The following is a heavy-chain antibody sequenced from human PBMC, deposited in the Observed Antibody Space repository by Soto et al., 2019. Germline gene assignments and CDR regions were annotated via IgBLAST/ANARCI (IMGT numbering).Heavy chain of an antibody. V-gene: IGHV3-33*01. D-gene: IGHD3-16*01. CDR1: GFTFSSYG. CDR3: ARDGDVNTGFGKDY. CDR2: IWHDGGNK. J-gene: IGHJ4*02. Sequence: SLRLSCAASGFTFSSYGMHWVRQAPGKGLEWVAFIWHDGGNKFYAESVKGRFTISRDNSKNTLYLQMTSLSAEDTAMYYCARDGDVNTGFGKDYWGQGTLVIVSS.